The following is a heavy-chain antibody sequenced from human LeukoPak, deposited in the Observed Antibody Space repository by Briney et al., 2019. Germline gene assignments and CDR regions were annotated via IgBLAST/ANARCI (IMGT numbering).Heavy chain of an antibody. CDR2: ISGSGGST. CDR1: GFTFSSYA. D-gene: IGHD6-19*01. V-gene: IGHV3-23*01. J-gene: IGHJ2*01. CDR3: AKVPGIAVAGVYWYFDL. Sequence: HPGGSLRLSCAASGFTFSSYAMSWVRQAPGKGLEWVSAISGSGGSTYCADSVKGRFTISRDNSKNTLYLQMSSLRAEDTAVYYCAKVPGIAVAGVYWYFDLWGRGTLVTVSS.